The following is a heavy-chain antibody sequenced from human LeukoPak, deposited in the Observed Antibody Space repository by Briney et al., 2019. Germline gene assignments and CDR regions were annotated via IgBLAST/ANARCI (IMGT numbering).Heavy chain of an antibody. CDR3: ARVNTGNWYFDL. Sequence: GGSLRLSCAASGFTFSRYWMHWVRQAPGKGLVWVSRINTDGSTTSYADSVRGRFTISRDNAENTVYPQMNSLGAEDTALYFCARVNTGNWYFDLWGRGTLVTVSS. D-gene: IGHD3-10*01. V-gene: IGHV3-74*01. J-gene: IGHJ2*01. CDR1: GFTFSRYW. CDR2: INTDGSTT.